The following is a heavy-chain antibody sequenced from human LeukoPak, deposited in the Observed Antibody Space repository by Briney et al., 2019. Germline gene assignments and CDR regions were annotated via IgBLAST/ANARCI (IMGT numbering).Heavy chain of an antibody. J-gene: IGHJ4*02. D-gene: IGHD1-26*01. CDR1: GGSISSTNW. CDR2: ISLSGLT. V-gene: IGHV4-4*02. Sequence: PAETLTLTCGVSGGSISSTNWWSWVRQPPGQGLEWIGEISLSGLTNYNPSLKSRVTMSLDKSKNHLSLNLTSVTAADTAVYYCSRESGAFSPFGYWGQGTLVTVSS. CDR3: SRESGAFSPFGY.